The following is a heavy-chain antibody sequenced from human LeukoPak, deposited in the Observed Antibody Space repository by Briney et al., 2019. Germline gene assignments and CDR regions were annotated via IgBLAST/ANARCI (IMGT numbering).Heavy chain of an antibody. J-gene: IGHJ2*01. D-gene: IGHD3-3*01. CDR3: ARRLKGRSGSGYWYFDL. CDR1: GGSISPHF. Sequence: SETLSLTCIVSGGSISPHFLSWIRQSPGKGLEWMGYIHYSGITSYNPSLKSRVTMSVDTSRNQVSLRLNSVTAADTAVYFCARRLKGRSGSGYWYFDLWGRGTLVAVSS. CDR2: IHYSGIT. V-gene: IGHV4-59*08.